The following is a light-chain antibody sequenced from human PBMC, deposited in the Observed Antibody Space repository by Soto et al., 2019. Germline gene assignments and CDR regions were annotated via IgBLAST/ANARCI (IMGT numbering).Light chain of an antibody. CDR2: GAS. J-gene: IGKJ5*01. CDR3: QQRMDWPIT. CDR1: QSVTTY. V-gene: IGKV3-11*01. Sequence: EIVLTQSPATLSLSPGEGAALSCRASQSVTTYLAWYQQKPGQAPRLLIYGASNRATGIPARFSGSGSGTDFTLTIDSLAPEDFAVYYCQQRMDWPITFGQGTRLAIK.